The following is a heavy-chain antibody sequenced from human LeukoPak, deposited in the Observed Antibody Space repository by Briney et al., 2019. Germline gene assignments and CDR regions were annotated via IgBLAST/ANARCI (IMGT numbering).Heavy chain of an antibody. CDR2: ITSSSSHI. CDR1: GFTFSSYG. V-gene: IGHV3-21*01. CDR3: ARSYSSSRGTFDY. D-gene: IGHD6-6*01. Sequence: GGSLRFSCAASGFTFSSYGMNWLRQAPGQGLEWVSYITSSSSHIYYADSVKGRFTISRDNAKNSLYLQMNSLRAEDTAVYYCARSYSSSRGTFDYWGQGTLVTVSS. J-gene: IGHJ4*02.